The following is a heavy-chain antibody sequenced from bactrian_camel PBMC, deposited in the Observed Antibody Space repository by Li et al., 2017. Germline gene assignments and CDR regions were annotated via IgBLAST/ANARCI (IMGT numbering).Heavy chain of an antibody. V-gene: IGHV3S6*01. Sequence: HVQLVESGGGLVRPGGSLRLSCVVSGFTFRGNGMTWVRQATGKGLEWVSGIDFDESKTYYADSVKGRFTLSRDNAKRTLYLQLTGLKTEDTAVYYCTRHIGWWAMDNWGNGTQVTVS. J-gene: IGHJ7*01. CDR2: IDFDESKT. CDR1: GFTFRGNG. D-gene: IGHD1*01.